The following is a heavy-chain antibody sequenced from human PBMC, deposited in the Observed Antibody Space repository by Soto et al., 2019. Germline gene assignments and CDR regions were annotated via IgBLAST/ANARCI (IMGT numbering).Heavy chain of an antibody. CDR3: ARRVSGVAATRKAIYYYYYYMDV. CDR1: GGSISSSSYY. CDR2: IYYSGST. D-gene: IGHD2-15*01. V-gene: IGHV4-39*01. Sequence: QLQLQESGPGLVKPSETLSLTCTVSGGSISSSSYYWGWIRQPPGKGLEWIGSIYYSGSTYYNPSLKSRVTISVDTSKNQFSLKLSSVTAADTAVYYCARRVSGVAATRKAIYYYYYYMDVWGKGTTVTVSS. J-gene: IGHJ6*03.